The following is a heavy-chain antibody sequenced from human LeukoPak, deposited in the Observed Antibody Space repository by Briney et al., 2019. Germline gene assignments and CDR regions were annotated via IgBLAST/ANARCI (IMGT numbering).Heavy chain of an antibody. CDR1: GGSISSTSYY. CDR3: ARQSTKYSSGWPFDY. V-gene: IGHV4-39*01. CDR2: IYYSGST. Sequence: PSETLSLTCTVSGGSISSTSYYWAWIRQPPGKGLEWIGNIYYSGSTYYNPSLKSRVTTSVDTSRNQFSLKLSSVTAADTAMYYCARQSTKYSSGWPFDYWGQGTLVTVSS. D-gene: IGHD6-19*01. J-gene: IGHJ4*02.